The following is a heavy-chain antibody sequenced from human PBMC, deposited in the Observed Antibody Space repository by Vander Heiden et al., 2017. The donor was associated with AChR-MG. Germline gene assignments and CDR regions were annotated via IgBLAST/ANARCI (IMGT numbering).Heavy chain of an antibody. V-gene: IGHV4-4*07. D-gene: IGHD6-19*01. CDR3: ARGGSGNWFDP. J-gene: IGHJ5*02. CDR2: IYTSGST. CDR1: GGSISRYY. Sequence: QVQLQESGPGLVKPSETLSLTCTVSGGSISRYYWSLIRQPAGKGMEWIGRIYTSGSTNYNPSLKSRVTMAVDTSKNQFSMKMRSVTAADTAVYYVARGGSGNWFDPWGQGTMVTVSS.